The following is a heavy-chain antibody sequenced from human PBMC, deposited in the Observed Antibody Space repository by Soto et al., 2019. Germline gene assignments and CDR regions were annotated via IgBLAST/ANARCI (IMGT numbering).Heavy chain of an antibody. V-gene: IGHV1-24*01. CDR3: ATDMPVAGTYYFDY. D-gene: IGHD6-19*01. CDR1: GYTLTELS. Sequence: ASVKVSCKVSGYTLTELSMHWVRQAPGKGLEWMGGFDPEDGETIYAQKFQGRVTMTEDTSTDTAYMELSSLRSEDTAVYYCATDMPVAGTYYFDYWGQGTLVTVSS. CDR2: FDPEDGET. J-gene: IGHJ4*02.